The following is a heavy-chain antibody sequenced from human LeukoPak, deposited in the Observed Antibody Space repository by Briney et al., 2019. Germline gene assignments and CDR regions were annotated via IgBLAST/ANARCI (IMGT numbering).Heavy chain of an antibody. CDR2: ISYDGSNK. Sequence: PGRSLRLSCAASGFTFSSYGMHWVRQAPGKGLEWVAVISYDGSNKYYADSVKGRFTISRDNAKNTVYLQMDSLRAEDAAIYYCARSIMYGDHGEDIWGQGTVVAVSS. J-gene: IGHJ3*02. CDR1: GFTFSSYG. V-gene: IGHV3-30*03. CDR3: ARSIMYGDHGEDI. D-gene: IGHD4-17*01.